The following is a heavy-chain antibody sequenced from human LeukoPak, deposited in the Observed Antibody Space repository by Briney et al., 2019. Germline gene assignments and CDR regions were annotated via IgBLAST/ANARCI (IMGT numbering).Heavy chain of an antibody. D-gene: IGHD3-3*01. CDR3: ARVYYDCSSGSERTDHDAFDI. J-gene: IGHJ3*02. CDR2: INWSVGST. V-gene: IGHV3-20*04. CDR1: GFTFDDYG. Sequence: GGSLTLSCALSGFTFDDYGMSWARHARGEGLEWVSCINWSVGSTGYADSVAGRFTISRDNAKNSLYLQMNSLRAEDTALYYCARVYYDCSSGSERTDHDAFDIWGQGTMVTVSS.